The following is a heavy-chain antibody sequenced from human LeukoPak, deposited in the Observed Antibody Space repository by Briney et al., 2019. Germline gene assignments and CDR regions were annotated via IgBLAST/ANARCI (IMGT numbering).Heavy chain of an antibody. V-gene: IGHV4-4*07. CDR2: IYTSGST. Sequence: SSETLSLTCTVSGGSISSYYWSWIRQPAGKGLEWIGRIYTSGSTNYNPSLKSRVTMSVDTSKNQFSLKLSSVTAADTAVYYYARESLSYYDAVRWFDPWGQGTLVTVSS. CDR1: GGSISSYY. J-gene: IGHJ5*02. D-gene: IGHD3-3*01. CDR3: ARESLSYYDAVRWFDP.